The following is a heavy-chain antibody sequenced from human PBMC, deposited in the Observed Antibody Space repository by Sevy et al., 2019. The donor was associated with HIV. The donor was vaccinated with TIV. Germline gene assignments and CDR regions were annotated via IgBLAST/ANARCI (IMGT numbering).Heavy chain of an antibody. V-gene: IGHV4-39*01. D-gene: IGHD1-26*01. CDR1: GGSISSDTFY. CDR2: VYYSGST. CDR3: ARHSAHSGTYQKFYIDF. J-gene: IGHJ4*02. Sequence: SETLSLTCSVSGGSISSDTFYWAWIRQPPGKGLEWLGSVYYSGSTYYNPSLKSRVTISVDTSTNQFSLKLSSVTAADTAVYYCARHSAHSGTYQKFYIDFWGQGTLVTVSS.